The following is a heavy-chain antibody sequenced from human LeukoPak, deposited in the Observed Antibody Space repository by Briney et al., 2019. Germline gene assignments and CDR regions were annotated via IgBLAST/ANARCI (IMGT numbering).Heavy chain of an antibody. J-gene: IGHJ3*02. CDR2: ISAYNGNT. Sequence: ASVKVSCKASGYTFTSYGISWVRQAPGQGLEWMGWISAYNGNTNYAQKLQGRVTMTTDTSTSTAYMELRSLRSDDTAVYYCATWGHSGSYAGRDDAFDIWGQVTMVTVSS. CDR1: GYTFTSYG. CDR3: ATWGHSGSYAGRDDAFDI. D-gene: IGHD1-26*01. V-gene: IGHV1-18*01.